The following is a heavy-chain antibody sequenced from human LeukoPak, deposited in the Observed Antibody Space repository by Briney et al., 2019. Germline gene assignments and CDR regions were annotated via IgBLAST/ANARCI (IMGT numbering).Heavy chain of an antibody. CDR2: ISYDGRTE. CDR3: ARGNAIFDYYYGMDV. D-gene: IGHD3-9*01. Sequence: GGSLRLSCAASGFSFSSYAMHWVRQAPGKGLDWVVAISYDGRTEYYADSVKGRFTISRDNSKNTVYLQMNSLRAEDTAVYYCARGNAIFDYYYGMDVWGQGTTVTVSS. V-gene: IGHV3-30*04. CDR1: GFSFSSYA. J-gene: IGHJ6*02.